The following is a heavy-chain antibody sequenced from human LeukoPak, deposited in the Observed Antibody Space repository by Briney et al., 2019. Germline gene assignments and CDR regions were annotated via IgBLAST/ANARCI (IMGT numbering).Heavy chain of an antibody. D-gene: IGHD6-19*01. V-gene: IGHV1-2*02. CDR2: INPNSGGT. J-gene: IGHJ4*02. Sequence: ASVKVSCKASGYTFTGYYMHWVRQAPGQGLEWMGWINPNSGGTNYAQRFQGRVTMTRDTSISTAYMELSRLRSDDTAVYYCARSMPIAVAGVGNCWGQGTLVTVSS. CDR1: GYTFTGYY. CDR3: ARSMPIAVAGVGNC.